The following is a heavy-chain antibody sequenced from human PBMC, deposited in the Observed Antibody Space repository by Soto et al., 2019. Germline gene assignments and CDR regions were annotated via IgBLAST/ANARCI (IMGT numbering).Heavy chain of an antibody. D-gene: IGHD3-22*01. J-gene: IGHJ4*02. Sequence: NPSETLSLTCTVSGGSISSSIYYWVWIRQPPGKVLEWIGSIYYSGSTYYNPSLKSRVTISVDTSKNQFSLKLSSVTAADTAVYYCARHTTYDSSGYSAHYFDYWGQGTLVTVSS. CDR3: ARHTTYDSSGYSAHYFDY. V-gene: IGHV4-39*01. CDR1: GGSISSSIYY. CDR2: IYYSGST.